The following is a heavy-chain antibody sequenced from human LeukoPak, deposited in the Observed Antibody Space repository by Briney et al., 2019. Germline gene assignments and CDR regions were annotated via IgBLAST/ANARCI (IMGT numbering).Heavy chain of an antibody. CDR1: GGSFSGYY. D-gene: IGHD2-2*02. Sequence: SETLSLTCAVYGGSFSGYYWSWIRQPPGKGLEWIGEINHSGSTNYNPSLKSRVTISVDTSKNQFSLKLSSVTAADTAVYYCARRGYCSSTSCYTGYGMDVWGQGTTVTVSS. CDR3: ARRGYCSSTSCYTGYGMDV. J-gene: IGHJ6*02. V-gene: IGHV4-34*01. CDR2: INHSGST.